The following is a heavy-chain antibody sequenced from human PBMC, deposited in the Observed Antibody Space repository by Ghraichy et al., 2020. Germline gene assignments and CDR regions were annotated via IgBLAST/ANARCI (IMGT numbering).Heavy chain of an antibody. CDR2: IYYSGST. CDR3: ATILGIAAAGTRLVDY. Sequence: SETLSLTCTVSGGSISSSSYYWGWICQPPGKGLEWIGSIYYSGSTYYNPSLKSRVTISVDTSKNQFSLKLSSVTATDTAVYYCATILGIAAAGTRLVDYWGQGTLVTVSS. CDR1: GGSISSSSYY. J-gene: IGHJ4*02. V-gene: IGHV4-39*01. D-gene: IGHD6-13*01.